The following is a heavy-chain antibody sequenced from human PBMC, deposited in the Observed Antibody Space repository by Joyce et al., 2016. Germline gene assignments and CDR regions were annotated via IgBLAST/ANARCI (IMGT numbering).Heavy chain of an antibody. CDR2: INRDGSST. J-gene: IGHJ3*02. CDR3: TRGSTHAFDI. Sequence: EVQLVESGGGLVQPGGSLRLSCAASGFTFTTYWMHWVRQAPGKGLVWVSRINRDGSSTSYADSVKGRFTISRDNAKNTLYLQMNSLRADDTAVYYCTRGSTHAFDIWGQGTMVTVSS. CDR1: GFTFTTYW. V-gene: IGHV3-74*01. D-gene: IGHD2-15*01.